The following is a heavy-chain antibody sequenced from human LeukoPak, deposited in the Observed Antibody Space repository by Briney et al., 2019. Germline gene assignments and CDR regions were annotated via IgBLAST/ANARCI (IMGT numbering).Heavy chain of an antibody. J-gene: IGHJ4*02. V-gene: IGHV4-4*07. CDR1: GGSFSGYY. CDR3: ARLFMSSGWYYFDY. D-gene: IGHD6-19*01. CDR2: IYTSGST. Sequence: SETLSLTCTVSGGSFSGYYWSWIRQPAGKGLEWIGRIYTSGSTNYNPSLKGRVTMSVDTSKNQFSLKLSSVTAADTAVYYCARLFMSSGWYYFDYWGPGTLVTVSS.